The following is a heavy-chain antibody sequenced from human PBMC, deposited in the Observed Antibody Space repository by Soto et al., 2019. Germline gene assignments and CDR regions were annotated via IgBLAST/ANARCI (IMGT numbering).Heavy chain of an antibody. Sequence: ASVKVSCKASGGTFSSYAISWVRQAPGQGLEWMGGIIPIFGTANYAQKFQGRVTITADESTSTAYMELSSLRSEDTAVYYCARGGDDTYITGTSRYYYYMDVWGKGTTVTVSS. CDR3: ARGGDDTYITGTSRYYYYMDV. CDR1: GGTFSSYA. J-gene: IGHJ6*03. D-gene: IGHD1-20*01. V-gene: IGHV1-69*13. CDR2: IIPIFGTA.